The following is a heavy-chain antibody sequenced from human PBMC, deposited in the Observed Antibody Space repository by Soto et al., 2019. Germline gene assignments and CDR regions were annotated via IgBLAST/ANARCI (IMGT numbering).Heavy chain of an antibody. CDR2: IYSGGST. Sequence: EVQLVESGGGLVQPGGSLRLSCAASGFTVSSNYMSWVRQAPGKGLEWVSVIYSGGSTYYADSVKGRFTISRDNSKNTLDLKMNSLRAEGTAVYYCARGSGEADYWYLDLWGRGTLVTVSS. V-gene: IGHV3-66*01. J-gene: IGHJ2*01. CDR1: GFTVSSNY. D-gene: IGHD1-26*01. CDR3: ARGSGEADYWYLDL.